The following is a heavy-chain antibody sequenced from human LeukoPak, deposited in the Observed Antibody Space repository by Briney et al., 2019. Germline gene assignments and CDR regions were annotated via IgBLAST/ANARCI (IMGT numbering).Heavy chain of an antibody. J-gene: IGHJ4*02. CDR1: GYSIGSAYY. Sequence: SETLSLTCTVSGYSIGSAYYWGWIRQPPGKGLQWIASISRSAGSYYNPSLKTRVTISLDTSKNQFSLRVTSVTAADTAVYYCAREDYGDSEVGYWGQGTLVTVSS. CDR2: ISRSAGS. CDR3: AREDYGDSEVGY. D-gene: IGHD4-17*01. V-gene: IGHV4-38-2*02.